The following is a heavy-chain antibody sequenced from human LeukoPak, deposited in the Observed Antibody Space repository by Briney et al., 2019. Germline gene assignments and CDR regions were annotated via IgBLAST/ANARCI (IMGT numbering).Heavy chain of an antibody. Sequence: GGSLRLSCAASGFTFSSYWMSWVRQAPGKGLEWVANIKQDGSEKYYVDSVKGRFTISRDNAKNSLYLQMNSLRAEDTAVYYCARAYYYDSSGYPNYYYYYMDVWAKGPRSPSP. V-gene: IGHV3-7*01. CDR3: ARAYYYDSSGYPNYYYYYMDV. CDR2: IKQDGSEK. CDR1: GFTFSSYW. D-gene: IGHD3-22*01. J-gene: IGHJ6*03.